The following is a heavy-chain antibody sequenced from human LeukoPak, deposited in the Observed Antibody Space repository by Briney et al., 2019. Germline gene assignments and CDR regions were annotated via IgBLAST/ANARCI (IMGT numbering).Heavy chain of an antibody. D-gene: IGHD3-22*01. Sequence: GGSLRLSCAASGFTFDDYAMHWVRRAPGKGLEWVSGISWNSGSIGYADSVKGRFTISRDNAKNSLYLQMNSLRAEDMALYYCAKDADYYDSSGSSAFDIWGQGTMVTVSS. CDR1: GFTFDDYA. V-gene: IGHV3-9*03. CDR2: ISWNSGSI. CDR3: AKDADYYDSSGSSAFDI. J-gene: IGHJ3*02.